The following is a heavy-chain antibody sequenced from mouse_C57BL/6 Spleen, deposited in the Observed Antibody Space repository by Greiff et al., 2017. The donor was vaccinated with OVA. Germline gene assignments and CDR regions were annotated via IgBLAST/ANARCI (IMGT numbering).Heavy chain of an antibody. J-gene: IGHJ4*01. CDR1: GYTFTDYN. CDR3: ERGREDYDAVDY. Sequence: VQLQQSGPELVKPGASVKIPCKASGYTFTDYNMDWVKQSHGKSLEWIGDINPNNGGTIYNQTFKGKATLTVDKSSSTAYMELRSLTSEDTAVYYCERGREDYDAVDYWGQGTSVTVSS. CDR2: INPNNGGT. V-gene: IGHV1-18*01.